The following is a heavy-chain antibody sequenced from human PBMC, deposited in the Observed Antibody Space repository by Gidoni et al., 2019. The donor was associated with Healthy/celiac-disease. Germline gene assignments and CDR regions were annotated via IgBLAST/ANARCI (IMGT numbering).Heavy chain of an antibody. V-gene: IGHV4-39*01. Sequence: QLQLQESGPGLVKPSETLSLTCTVSGGSIRSSSYYWGWLRQPPGKGLEWIGSIYYSGSTYYNPSLKSRVTISVDTSKNQFSLKLSSVTAADTAVYYCARLAVLGYSSSWYVDYYYYGMDVWGQGTTVTVSS. CDR1: GGSIRSSSYY. CDR2: IYYSGST. D-gene: IGHD6-13*01. J-gene: IGHJ6*02. CDR3: ARLAVLGYSSSWYVDYYYYGMDV.